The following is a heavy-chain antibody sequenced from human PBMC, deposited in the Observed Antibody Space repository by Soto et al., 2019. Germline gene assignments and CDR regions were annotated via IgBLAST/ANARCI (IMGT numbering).Heavy chain of an antibody. J-gene: IGHJ4*02. D-gene: IGHD6-6*01. CDR2: ISASGGRT. Sequence: EVQLLESGGGLVQPGGSLRLSCAASGFTFSSYAMTWVRQAPGKGLEWVSAISASGGRTYFADSVKGRFTIYRDNSKNTLYLQMNSLRAEDTAVYYCAKEMGYSSSSRSDYWGQGTLVTVSS. CDR3: AKEMGYSSSSRSDY. V-gene: IGHV3-23*01. CDR1: GFTFSSYA.